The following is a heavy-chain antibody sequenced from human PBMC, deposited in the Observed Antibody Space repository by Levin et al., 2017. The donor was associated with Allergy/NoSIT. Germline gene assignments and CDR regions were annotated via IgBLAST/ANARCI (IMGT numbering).Heavy chain of an antibody. D-gene: IGHD3-22*01. CDR1: GFTFDDYG. CDR2: INWNGGST. V-gene: IGHV3-20*04. CDR3: ARDLGTRGRIRFPYYYDSSGDHPQDY. Sequence: GGSLRLSCAASGFTFDDYGMSWVRQAPGKGLEWVSGINWNGGSTGYADSVKGRFTISRDNAKNSLYLQMNSLRAEDTALYYCARDLGTRGRIRFPYYYDSSGDHPQDYWGQGTLVTVSS. J-gene: IGHJ4*02.